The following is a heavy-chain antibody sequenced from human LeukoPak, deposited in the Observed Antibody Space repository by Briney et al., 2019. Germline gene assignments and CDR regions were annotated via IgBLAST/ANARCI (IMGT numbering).Heavy chain of an antibody. V-gene: IGHV4-59*08. CDR1: GGSISSYY. D-gene: IGHD6-19*01. Sequence: PSETLSLTCTVSGGSISSYYWSWIRQPPGKGLGWIGYIYNSGTTNYNPSLKSRVTISVDTSENQFSLKLSSVTAADTAVYYCARRTLYCSGYDYWGQGTLVTVSS. CDR3: ARRTLYCSGYDY. CDR2: IYNSGTT. J-gene: IGHJ4*02.